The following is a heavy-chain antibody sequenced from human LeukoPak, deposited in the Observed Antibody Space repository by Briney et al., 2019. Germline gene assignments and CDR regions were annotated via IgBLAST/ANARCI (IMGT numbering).Heavy chain of an antibody. CDR2: SRNKANSYTT. CDR1: GFTLSDHY. V-gene: IGHV3-72*01. Sequence: GGSLRLSCAASGFTLSDHYMDWVRQAPGKGLEWVGRSRNKANSYTTEYAASVKGRFTISRDDSKNSLFLQMNSLKTEDTAVYYCVVSGSFIDAFDIWGQGTMVTASS. CDR3: VVSGSFIDAFDI. J-gene: IGHJ3*02. D-gene: IGHD1-26*01.